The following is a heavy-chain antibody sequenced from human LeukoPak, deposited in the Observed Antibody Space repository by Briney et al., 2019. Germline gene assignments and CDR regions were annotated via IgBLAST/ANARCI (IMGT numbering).Heavy chain of an antibody. D-gene: IGHD3-10*01. J-gene: IGHJ3*02. V-gene: IGHV4-61*01. CDR1: GGSVSSGSYY. CDR2: IYYSGST. Sequence: SETLSLTCTVSGGSVSSGSYYWSWIRQPPGKGLEWIGYIYYSGSTNYNPSLKSRVTISVDTSKNQFSLKLSSVTAAGTAVYYCARDRATMVRGVIRAFDIWGQGTMVTVSS. CDR3: ARDRATMVRGVIRAFDI.